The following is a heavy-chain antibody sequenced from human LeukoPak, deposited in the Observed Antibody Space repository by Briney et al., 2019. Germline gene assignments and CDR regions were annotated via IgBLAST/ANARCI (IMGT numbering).Heavy chain of an antibody. CDR3: ARDLDYYGSGIGWSYMDV. V-gene: IGHV4-61*08. CDR2: IYYSGST. J-gene: IGHJ6*03. Sequence: SETLSLTCTVSGGSISSDDYYWSWIRQHPGKGLEWIGYIYYSGSTNYNPSLKSRVTISVDTSKNQFSLKLSSVTAADTAVYYCARDLDYYGSGIGWSYMDVWGKGTTVTVSS. CDR1: GGSISSDDYY. D-gene: IGHD3-10*01.